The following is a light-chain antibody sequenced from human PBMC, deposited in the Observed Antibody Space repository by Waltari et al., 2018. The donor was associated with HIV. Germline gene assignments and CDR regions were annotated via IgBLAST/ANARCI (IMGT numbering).Light chain of an antibody. J-gene: IGKJ3*01. CDR3: KHYASWPLT. CDR2: GAS. CDR1: EIISGN. V-gene: IGKV3D-15*01. Sequence: NVMTQSPPTLSAFPGEYITGFCRAAEIISGNLAWYHLKAGQTPRLLIFGASTRATGVPARFSGSGSGKEFTLTISGLQSDDSGVYCCKHYASWPLTFGPGTKVDIK.